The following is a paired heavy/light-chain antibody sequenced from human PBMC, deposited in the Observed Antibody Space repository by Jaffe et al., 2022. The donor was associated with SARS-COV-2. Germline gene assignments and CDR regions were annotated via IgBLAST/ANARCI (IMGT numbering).Heavy chain of an antibody. CDR3: ARGRRLRYFDRTRNPYYFDY. D-gene: IGHD3-9*01. CDR1: GGSFSGYY. Sequence: QVQLQQWGAGLLKPSETLSLTCAVYGGSFSGYYWSWIRQPPGKGLEWIGEINHSGSTNYNPSLKSRVTISVDTSKNQFSLKLSSVTAADTAVYYCARGRRLRYFDRTRNPYYFDYWGQGTLVTVSS. J-gene: IGHJ4*02. CDR2: INHSGST. V-gene: IGHV4-34*01.
Light chain of an antibody. J-gene: IGKJ3*01. V-gene: IGKV3-11*01. CDR1: QSVSSY. Sequence: EIVLTQSPATLSLSPGERATLSCRASQSVSSYLAWYQQKPGQAPRLLIYDASNRATGIPARFSGSGSGTDFTLTISSLEPEDFAVYYCQQRSNWPGTFGPGTKVDIK. CDR2: DAS. CDR3: QQRSNWPGT.